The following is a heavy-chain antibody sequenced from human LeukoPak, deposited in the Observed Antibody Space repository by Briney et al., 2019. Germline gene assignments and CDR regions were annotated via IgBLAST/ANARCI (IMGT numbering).Heavy chain of an antibody. Sequence: PSETLSLTCAVSGGSISSSNWWSWVRQPPGKGLEWIGEVYHSGSTNYNPSLKSRVTISVDKSKNQFSLKLSSVTAADTAVYYCARERYYYDSSGYGEFDYWGQGTLVTVSS. V-gene: IGHV4-4*02. J-gene: IGHJ4*02. D-gene: IGHD3-22*01. CDR1: GGSISSSNW. CDR3: ARERYYYDSSGYGEFDY. CDR2: VYHSGST.